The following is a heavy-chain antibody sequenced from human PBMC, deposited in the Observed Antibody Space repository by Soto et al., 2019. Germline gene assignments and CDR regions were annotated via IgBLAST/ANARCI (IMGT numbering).Heavy chain of an antibody. CDR2: ISGSGGST. CDR1: GFTFSSYA. V-gene: IGHV3-23*01. D-gene: IGHD3-16*02. CDR3: AKDFFSDYDYIWGSYRPGYFDY. Sequence: GGSLRLSCAASGFTFSSYAMSWVRQAPGKGLEWVSAISGSGGSTYYADSVKGRFTISRDNSKNTLYLQMNSLRAEDTAVYYCAKDFFSDYDYIWGSYRPGYFDYWGQGTLVTVSS. J-gene: IGHJ4*02.